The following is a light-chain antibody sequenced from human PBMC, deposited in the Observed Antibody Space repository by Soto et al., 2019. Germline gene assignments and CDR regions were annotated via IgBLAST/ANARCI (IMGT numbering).Light chain of an antibody. Sequence: EIVMTQSPATLSVSPGERVTLSCRASQSVRSNLAWYQQKPGQSPRLLIFGASTRATGIPARFSGSGSGTEFTLTISSLQSEDFAVYYCQQYNNWPRTFGQGTKVDIK. CDR3: QQYNNWPRT. J-gene: IGKJ1*01. V-gene: IGKV3-15*01. CDR2: GAS. CDR1: QSVRSN.